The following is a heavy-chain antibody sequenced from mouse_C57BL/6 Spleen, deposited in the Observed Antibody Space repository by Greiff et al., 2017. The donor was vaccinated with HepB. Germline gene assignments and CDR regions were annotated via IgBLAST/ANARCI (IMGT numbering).Heavy chain of an antibody. CDR2: ISYDGSN. V-gene: IGHV3-6*01. Sequence: VQLKESGPGLVKPSQSLSLTCSVTGYSITSCYYWNWIRQFPGNKLEWMGYISYDGSNNYNPSLKNRISITRDTSKNQFFLKLNSVTTEDTATYYCASLYDGYYPWYFDVWGTGTTVTVSS. CDR3: ASLYDGYYPWYFDV. J-gene: IGHJ1*03. D-gene: IGHD2-3*01. CDR1: GYSITSCYY.